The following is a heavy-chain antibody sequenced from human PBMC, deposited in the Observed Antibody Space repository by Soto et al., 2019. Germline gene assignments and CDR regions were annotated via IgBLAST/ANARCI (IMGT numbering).Heavy chain of an antibody. J-gene: IGHJ4*02. CDR3: ARGDLVRGPDY. V-gene: IGHV3-74*01. CDR1: GFTFSGHW. CDR2: IDTDGRDI. Sequence: EVQLVESGGDLVQPGGSLRLSCAASGFTFSGHWMHWVRQTPGKGLVWVSHIDTDGRDINYADSVKGRFTISRDNAKNTLYLYVNSLRAEDTAVYYCARGDLVRGPDYWGQGTLVTVSS. D-gene: IGHD3-10*01.